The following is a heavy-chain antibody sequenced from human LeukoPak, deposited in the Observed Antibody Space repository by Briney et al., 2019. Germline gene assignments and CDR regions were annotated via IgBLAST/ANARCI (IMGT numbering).Heavy chain of an antibody. J-gene: IGHJ4*02. CDR1: GFTFSSYA. V-gene: IGHV3-23*01. D-gene: IGHD6-13*01. Sequence: GGSLRLSCAASGFTFSSYAMSWVRQAPGKGLEWVSAISGSGSTTYYADCVKGRFTISRDNAKNTLYLQMNSLRAEDTAVYYCAKFHTSSWRNFDYWGQGTLVTVSS. CDR2: ISGSGSTT. CDR3: AKFHTSSWRNFDY.